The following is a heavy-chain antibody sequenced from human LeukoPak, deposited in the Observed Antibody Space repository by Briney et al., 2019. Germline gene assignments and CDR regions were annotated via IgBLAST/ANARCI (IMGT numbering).Heavy chain of an antibody. V-gene: IGHV4-34*01. CDR2: IHHSGST. CDR1: GGSFSGYY. CDR3: ARGRLSSRYCSSTSCYRESY. J-gene: IGHJ4*02. Sequence: RPSETLPLTCAVYGGSFSGYYWSWIRQPPGKGLEWIGEIHHSGSTNYNPSLKSRVTISVDTSKNQFSLKLSSVTAADTAVYYCARGRLSSRYCSSTSCYRESYWGQGTLVTVSS. D-gene: IGHD2-2*01.